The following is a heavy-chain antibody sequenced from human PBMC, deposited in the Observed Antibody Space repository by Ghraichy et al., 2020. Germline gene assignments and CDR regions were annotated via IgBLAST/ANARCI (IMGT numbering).Heavy chain of an antibody. Sequence: GGSLRLSCAASGFTFSSYGMHWVRQAPGKGLEWVAVISYDGSNKYYADSVKGRFTISRDNSKNTLYLQMNSLRAEDTAVYYCAKGEPYSSGWYGVYYWGQGTLVTVSS. CDR3: AKGEPYSSGWYGVYY. D-gene: IGHD6-19*01. CDR2: ISYDGSNK. J-gene: IGHJ4*02. V-gene: IGHV3-30*18. CDR1: GFTFSSYG.